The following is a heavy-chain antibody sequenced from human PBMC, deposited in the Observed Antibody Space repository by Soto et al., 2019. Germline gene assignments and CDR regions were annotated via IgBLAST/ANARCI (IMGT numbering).Heavy chain of an antibody. CDR1: GGSISSSSYY. CDR2: IYYSGST. V-gene: IGHV4-39*01. Sequence: QLQLQESGPGLVKPSETLSLTCTVSGGSISSSSYYWGWIRQPPGKGLEWIGSIYYSGSTYYNPSLKSRVTISVDTSKNQFSLKLSSVTAADTAVYYCARHDSRWGLTWIPFDYWGQGTLVTVSS. D-gene: IGHD5-18*01. J-gene: IGHJ4*02. CDR3: ARHDSRWGLTWIPFDY.